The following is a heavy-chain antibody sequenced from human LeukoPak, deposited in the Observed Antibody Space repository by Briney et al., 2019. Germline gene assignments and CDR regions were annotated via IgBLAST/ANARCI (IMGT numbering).Heavy chain of an antibody. Sequence: GESLKISCKASGYSFTFTKNWIGWVRQVPGKGLEWMGIIYPVDSDTRYNPSFQGQFTISVDKSISTSYLQWSSLKASDTAIYYCARHLATVTASRQYSYYGMDVWGQGTTVTVSS. CDR1: GYSFTFTKNW. V-gene: IGHV5-51*01. J-gene: IGHJ6*02. CDR3: ARHLATVTASRQYSYYGMDV. CDR2: IYPVDSDT. D-gene: IGHD4-17*01.